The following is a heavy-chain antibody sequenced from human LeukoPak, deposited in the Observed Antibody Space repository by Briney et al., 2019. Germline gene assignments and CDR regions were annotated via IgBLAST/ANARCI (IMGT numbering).Heavy chain of an antibody. V-gene: IGHV4-59*01. Sequence: PSETLSLTCTVSGGSISSYYWRWIRQPPGKGLEWIGYIYYSGSTNYNPSLKSRVIISVDTSTNQYTLKLSSVTAADTTVYYCACPYDILTGYSYWGQGTLVTVSS. CDR1: GGSISSYY. CDR2: IYYSGST. J-gene: IGHJ4*02. CDR3: ACPYDILTGYSY. D-gene: IGHD3-9*01.